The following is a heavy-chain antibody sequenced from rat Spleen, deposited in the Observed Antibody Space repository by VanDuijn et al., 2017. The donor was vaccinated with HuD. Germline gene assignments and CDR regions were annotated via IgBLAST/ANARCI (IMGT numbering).Heavy chain of an antibody. D-gene: IGHD1-6*01. Sequence: QVQLKESGPGLVQPSQTLSLTCTVSGFSLTSYHVSWVRQPPGKGLEWMGVIWTGGSTAYNSLLKSRLSISKDTSKSQAFLKMNSLQTEDTATYYCARDPGLLRTMWGYFDHWGQGVMVTVSS. CDR3: ARDPGLLRTMWGYFDH. J-gene: IGHJ2*01. CDR1: GFSLTSYH. V-gene: IGHV2-43*01. CDR2: IWTGGST.